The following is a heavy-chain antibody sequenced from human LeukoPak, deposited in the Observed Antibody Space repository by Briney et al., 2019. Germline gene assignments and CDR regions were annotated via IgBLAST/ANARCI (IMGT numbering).Heavy chain of an antibody. J-gene: IGHJ4*02. V-gene: IGHV3-7*05. CDR3: ARVVAAVHIDY. D-gene: IGHD6-13*01. CDR2: IKQDGSEK. CDR1: GFSFSSSW. Sequence: GGSLRLSCAASGFSFSSSWMTWVRQAPGKGLEWVANIKQDGSEKYYVDSVKGRFTISRDNAKNSLHLQMNSLRAEDTAVYYCARVVAAVHIDYWGQGTLVTVSS.